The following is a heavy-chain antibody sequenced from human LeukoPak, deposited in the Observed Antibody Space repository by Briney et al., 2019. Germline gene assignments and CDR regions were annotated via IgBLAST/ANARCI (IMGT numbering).Heavy chain of an antibody. CDR3: ARHGIVDSSRKYYFDY. V-gene: IGHV4-61*05. Sequence: SETLSLTCTVSGGSISSSSYYWGWIRQPPGKGLEWIGYIYYSGSTSYNPSLKSRVTISVDTSKNQFSLDLSSVTAADTAVYYCARHGIVDSSRKYYFDYWGQGTLVTVSS. CDR2: IYYSGST. J-gene: IGHJ4*02. D-gene: IGHD6-13*01. CDR1: GGSISSSSYY.